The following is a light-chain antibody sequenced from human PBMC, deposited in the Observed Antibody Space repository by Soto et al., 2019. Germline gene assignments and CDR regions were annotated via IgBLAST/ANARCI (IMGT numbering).Light chain of an antibody. CDR2: GAS. V-gene: IGKV3-15*01. CDR3: QQYNNWPRT. J-gene: IGKJ1*01. CDR1: QSVDSN. Sequence: EVVMTQSPAILSVSTGDTATLSCRATQSVDSNLAWYQQKPGQAPRLLISGASTRASAIPARFSGSGSGTEYALTISSLQSEDFAVYYCQQYNNWPRTFGQGTKVDI.